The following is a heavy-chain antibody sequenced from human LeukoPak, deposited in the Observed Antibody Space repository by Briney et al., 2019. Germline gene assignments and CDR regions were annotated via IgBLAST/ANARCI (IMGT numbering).Heavy chain of an antibody. Sequence: GGSLRLSCAASGFTFSSYAMSWVRQAPGKGLEWVSAISGSGGGTYYADSVKGRFTISRDNSKNTLYLQMNSLRAEDTAVYYCGKDHYYDILTGYATGFDYWGQGTLVTVSS. CDR3: GKDHYYDILTGYATGFDY. V-gene: IGHV3-23*01. D-gene: IGHD3-9*01. J-gene: IGHJ4*02. CDR1: GFTFSSYA. CDR2: ISGSGGGT.